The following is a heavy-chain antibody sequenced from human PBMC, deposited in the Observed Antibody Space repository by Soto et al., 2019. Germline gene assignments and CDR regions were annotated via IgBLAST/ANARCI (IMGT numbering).Heavy chain of an antibody. CDR1: GFTFSSYA. Sequence: GGSLRLSCAASGFTFSSYAMHWVRQAPGKGLEWVAVISDDGSNKYYADSVKGRFTISRDNSKNTLYLQMNSLRAEDTAVYYCARDPGAAGVCGGDCYSHFDYWGQGTLVTVSS. J-gene: IGHJ4*02. D-gene: IGHD2-21*02. CDR3: ARDPGAAGVCGGDCYSHFDY. V-gene: IGHV3-30-3*01. CDR2: ISDDGSNK.